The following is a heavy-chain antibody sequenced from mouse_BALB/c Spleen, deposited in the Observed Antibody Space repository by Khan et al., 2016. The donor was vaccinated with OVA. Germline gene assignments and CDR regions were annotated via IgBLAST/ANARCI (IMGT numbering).Heavy chain of an antibody. D-gene: IGHD1-1*01. J-gene: IGHJ4*01. Sequence: EVELVESGGDLVKPGGSLKLSCAASGFTFSSYGMSWVRQTPDKRLEWVATISSGGHYTYFPASVRGRFTISRDNAKNTLYLQLSSLKSEDTAIYYCARSIITASGDYYAIDYWGQGTSDTVS. CDR1: GFTFSSYG. V-gene: IGHV5-6*01. CDR2: ISSGGHYT. CDR3: ARSIITASGDYYAIDY.